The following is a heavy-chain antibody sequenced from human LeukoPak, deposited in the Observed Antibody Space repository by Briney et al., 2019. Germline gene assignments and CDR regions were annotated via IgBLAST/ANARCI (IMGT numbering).Heavy chain of an antibody. CDR3: AKAGSTAWTAADY. V-gene: IGHV3-23*01. D-gene: IGHD2-2*01. CDR2: ISDSGGST. Sequence: PGGSLRLSCAASGSTFSSYAMTWVRQAPGKGLEWVSSISDSGGSTYYADSVKGRFTISRDDSKNTLYLQMDSLRVDDTAVYYCAKAGSTAWTAADYWGQGTLVTVSS. CDR1: GSTFSSYA. J-gene: IGHJ4*02.